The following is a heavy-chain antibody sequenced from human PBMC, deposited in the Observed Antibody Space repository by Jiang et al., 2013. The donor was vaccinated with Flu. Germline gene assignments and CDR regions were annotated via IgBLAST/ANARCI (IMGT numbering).Heavy chain of an antibody. V-gene: IGHV4-39*07. J-gene: IGHJ6*02. CDR2: IYFSGYT. CDR1: GGSITSNTHY. CDR3: ARDGDYVTSGHYYNGMDV. D-gene: IGHD3-16*01. Sequence: TLSLTCTVSGGSITSNTHYWGWIRQPPGKGLEWLGSIYFSGYTYYNPSLKSRVTISVDTSKNHFSLRLTSVTAADTAVYYCARDGDYVTSGHYYNGMDVWGQGTTVTVSS.